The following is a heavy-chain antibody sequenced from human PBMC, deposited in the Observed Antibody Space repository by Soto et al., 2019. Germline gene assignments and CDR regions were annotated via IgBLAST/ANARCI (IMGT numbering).Heavy chain of an antibody. D-gene: IGHD3-10*02. J-gene: IGHJ4*02. CDR2: IYYSGST. CDR1: GGSISSYY. Sequence: SETLSLTCTVSGGSISSYYWSWIRQPPGKGLEWIGYIYYSGSTNYNPSLKSRVTISVDTSKNQFSLKLSSVTAADTAVYYCGRVPDTPPMLFDYWGQGTLVTVSS. V-gene: IGHV4-59*01. CDR3: GRVPDTPPMLFDY.